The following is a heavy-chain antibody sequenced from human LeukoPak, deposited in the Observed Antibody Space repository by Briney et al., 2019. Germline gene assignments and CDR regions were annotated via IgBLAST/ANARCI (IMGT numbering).Heavy chain of an antibody. V-gene: IGHV4-4*07. Sequence: SETLSLTCTVSGGSIRSYYWTWLRQPAGKGLEWIGRMYYGGETNLNPSLWSRVTMSLDTSKNHFSLRLNSATAADTAVYYCASGVQWTGNNHWGQGTLVTVSS. D-gene: IGHD3/OR15-3a*01. CDR1: GGSIRSYY. CDR2: MYYGGET. CDR3: ASGVQWTGNNH. J-gene: IGHJ5*02.